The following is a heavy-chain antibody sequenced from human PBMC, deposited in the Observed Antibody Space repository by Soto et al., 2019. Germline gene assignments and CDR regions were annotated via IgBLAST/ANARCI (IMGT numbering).Heavy chain of an antibody. CDR2: ISYDGSNK. Sequence: GGSLTRSCAASGFTFSSYGMHWVRQAPGKWVEWVAVISYDGSNKYYAYSVKGRFTISRDNSKNTLYLQMNSLRAEDTAVYYCAKSGYDYVWGSYRCHHDAFDIWGQGTMDNVS. J-gene: IGHJ3*02. CDR1: GFTFSSYG. CDR3: AKSGYDYVWGSYRCHHDAFDI. D-gene: IGHD3-16*02. V-gene: IGHV3-30*18.